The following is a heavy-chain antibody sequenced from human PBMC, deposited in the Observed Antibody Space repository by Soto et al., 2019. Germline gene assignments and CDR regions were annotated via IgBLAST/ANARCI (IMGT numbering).Heavy chain of an antibody. CDR3: AKDLGYSGYDVRGPFDY. CDR1: GFTFSSYA. D-gene: IGHD5-12*01. Sequence: GGSLRLSCAASGFTFSSYAMSWVRQAPGKGLEWVSAISGSGGSTYYADSVKGRFTISRDNSKNTLYLQMNSLRAEDTAVYYCAKDLGYSGYDVRGPFDYWGQGTLVTVSS. V-gene: IGHV3-23*01. CDR2: ISGSGGST. J-gene: IGHJ4*02.